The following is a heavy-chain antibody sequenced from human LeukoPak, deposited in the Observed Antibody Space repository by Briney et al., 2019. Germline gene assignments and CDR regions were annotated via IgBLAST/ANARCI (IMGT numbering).Heavy chain of an antibody. Sequence: ASVKVSCKASGGTFSSYAISWVRQAPGQGLEWMGRIIPILGIANYAQKFQGRVTISADKSTSTAYMELSSLRSEDTAVYYCASGAMVTTFDYWGQGTLVTVSS. D-gene: IGHD5-18*01. CDR2: IIPILGIA. CDR3: ASGAMVTTFDY. V-gene: IGHV1-69*04. J-gene: IGHJ4*02. CDR1: GGTFSSYA.